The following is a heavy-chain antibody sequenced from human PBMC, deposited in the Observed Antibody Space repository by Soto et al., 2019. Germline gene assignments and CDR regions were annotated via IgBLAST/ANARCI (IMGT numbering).Heavy chain of an antibody. CDR3: TRDQGGSYDSWFDP. CDR1: FTFSMYS. D-gene: IGHD1-26*01. V-gene: IGHV3-21*01. J-gene: IGHJ5*02. CDR2: ISSGGDYI. Sequence: EVQVVESGGGLVQPGGSLRLSCSFTFSMYSMNWVRQAPGKGLELVASISSGGDYIKYADSVKGRFTISRDNAKNSVSLQMNRLRVDDTAIYFCTRDQGGSYDSWFDPWGQGTLVTVSS.